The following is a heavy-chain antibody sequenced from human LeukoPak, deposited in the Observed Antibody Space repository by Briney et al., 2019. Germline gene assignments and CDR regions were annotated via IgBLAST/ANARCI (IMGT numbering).Heavy chain of an antibody. CDR2: TYYRSKWYN. Sequence: SQTLSLTCAISGDSVSSNSAAWNWIRQSPSRGLEWLGRTYYRSKWYNDYAVSVKSRITIKADTAKNQFSLQMNSVTPEDTAVYYCTRVRYSNSFYFYHMDVWGKGTTVTV. V-gene: IGHV6-1*01. CDR3: TRVRYSNSFYFYHMDV. D-gene: IGHD6-6*01. J-gene: IGHJ6*03. CDR1: GDSVSSNSAA.